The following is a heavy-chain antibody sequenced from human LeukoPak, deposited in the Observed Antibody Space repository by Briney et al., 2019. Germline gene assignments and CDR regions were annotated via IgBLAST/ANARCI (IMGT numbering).Heavy chain of an antibody. V-gene: IGHV7-4-1*02. D-gene: IGHD5-12*01. CDR2: INTNTGNP. Sequence: ASVKVSCKASGYTFTRYAMNWVRQAPGQGLEWMGWINTNTGNPTYAQGFTGRFVFSLDTSVSTAYLQISSLKAEDTAVYYCARDDVDIVATALGNWFDPWGQGTLVTVSS. CDR1: GYTFTRYA. CDR3: ARDDVDIVATALGNWFDP. J-gene: IGHJ5*02.